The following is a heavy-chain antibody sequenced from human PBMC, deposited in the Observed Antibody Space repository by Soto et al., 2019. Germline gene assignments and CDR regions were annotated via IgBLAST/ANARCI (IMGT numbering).Heavy chain of an antibody. D-gene: IGHD6-19*01. J-gene: IGHJ4*02. CDR2: ISGSGVCT. CDR3: AKILAGRLKYYFDY. V-gene: IGHV3-23*01. CDR1: GFTFSSYA. Sequence: HPGGSLRLSCAASGFTFSSYAMSWVRQAPGKGLEWVSAISGSGVCTYYADSVKGRFTISRDNSKNTLYLQMNSLRAEDTAVYYCAKILAGRLKYYFDYWGQGTLVTVSS.